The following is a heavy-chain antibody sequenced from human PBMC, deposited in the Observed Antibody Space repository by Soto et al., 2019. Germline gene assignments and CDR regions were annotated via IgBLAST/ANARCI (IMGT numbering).Heavy chain of an antibody. CDR2: IYPGDSDT. D-gene: IGHD2-15*01. J-gene: IGHJ4*02. V-gene: IGHV5-51*01. Sequence: GESLKISCKGSGYSFTSYWIGWVRQMPGKGLEWMGIIYPGDSDTRYSPSFQGQVTISADKSISTAYLQWSSLKASDTAMYYCARHYYYCSGGSCSGTFHYWGQGTLVTVSS. CDR1: GYSFTSYW. CDR3: ARHYYYCSGGSCSGTFHY.